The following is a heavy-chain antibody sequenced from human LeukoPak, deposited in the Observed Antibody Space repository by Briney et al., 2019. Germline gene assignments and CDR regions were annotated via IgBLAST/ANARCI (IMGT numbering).Heavy chain of an antibody. J-gene: IGHJ2*01. Sequence: SETLSLTCTVSGGSISTYYRSWIRQPAGKGLEWIGRIYTSGSTNYNPSLKSRVTISVDTSKNQFSLKLSSVTAADTAVYYCARENYYDSSGYQGYWYFDLWGRGTLVTVSS. V-gene: IGHV4-4*07. CDR2: IYTSGST. D-gene: IGHD3-22*01. CDR3: ARENYYDSSGYQGYWYFDL. CDR1: GGSISTYY.